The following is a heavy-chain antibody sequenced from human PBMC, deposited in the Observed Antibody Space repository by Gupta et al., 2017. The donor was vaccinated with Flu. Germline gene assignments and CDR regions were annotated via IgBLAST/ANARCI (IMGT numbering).Heavy chain of an antibody. CDR2: IEEDGSEE. V-gene: IGHV3-7*01. CDR1: GFTFSSYW. J-gene: IGHJ4*02. CDR3: AREWFDY. Sequence: VQLVASGGGLVQPGGSLRLPCAASGFTFSSYWMNWVRQAPGKGLEWVGNIEEDGSEEYYVDSVKGRFTISRDNAKNSLYLQRSSLRAEDTAVYYCAREWFDYWGQGTLVTVSS.